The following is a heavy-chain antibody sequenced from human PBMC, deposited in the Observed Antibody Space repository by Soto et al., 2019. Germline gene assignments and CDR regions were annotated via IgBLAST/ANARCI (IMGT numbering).Heavy chain of an antibody. CDR1: GYTFTSYA. CDR2: INAGNGNT. J-gene: IGHJ4*02. CDR3: ASGPNKIHLYLNHFHY. Sequence: ASVKVSCKASGYTFTSYAMHWVRQAPGQRLEWMGWINAGNGNTKYSQKFQGRVTITRDTSASTAYMELSSLRSEDTAVYYCASGPNKIHLYLNHFHYWGQGPRVTVPS. V-gene: IGHV1-3*01. D-gene: IGHD5-18*01.